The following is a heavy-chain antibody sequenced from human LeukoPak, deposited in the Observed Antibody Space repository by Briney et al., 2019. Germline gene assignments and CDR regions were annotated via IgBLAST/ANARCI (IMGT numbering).Heavy chain of an antibody. CDR2: IYYSGST. CDR3: AGRIAARRLTYYFDY. V-gene: IGHV4-39*07. CDR1: GGSISSSSYY. D-gene: IGHD6-6*01. J-gene: IGHJ4*02. Sequence: SETLSLTCTVSGGSISSSSYYWGWIRQPPGKGLEWIGSIYYSGSTYYNPSLKSRVTISVDTSKNQFSLKLSPVTAADTAVYYCAGRIAARRLTYYFDYWGQGTLVTVSS.